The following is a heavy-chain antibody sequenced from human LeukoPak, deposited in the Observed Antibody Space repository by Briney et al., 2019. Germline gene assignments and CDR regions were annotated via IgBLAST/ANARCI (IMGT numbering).Heavy chain of an antibody. CDR2: ITQDGSEK. Sequence: GGSLRLSCAASGFTFSTYWMTWVRQAPGKGLEWVADITQDGSEKYYVDSVKGRFTISRDSAKNSLYLQMNSLKVEDTAVYYCARVYSRALYNWGQGTLVTVSS. CDR3: ARVYSRALYN. D-gene: IGHD2-15*01. J-gene: IGHJ4*02. CDR1: GFTFSTYW. V-gene: IGHV3-7*01.